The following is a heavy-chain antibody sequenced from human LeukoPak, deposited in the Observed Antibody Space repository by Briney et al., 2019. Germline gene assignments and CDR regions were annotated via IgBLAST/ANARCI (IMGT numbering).Heavy chain of an antibody. CDR3: ARDPWGIGPAFDY. V-gene: IGHV3-21*04. J-gene: IGHJ4*02. Sequence: GGSLRLSSAASGFTFSSNSMNWVRQAPGEGLGWDSSISSSSSYIYYADSVKGRFTISRDASKNTLYLQMNSLRDDDTAVYHCARDPWGIGPAFDYWGQGTLVTVSS. CDR1: GFTFSSNS. D-gene: IGHD1-26*01. CDR2: ISSSSSYI.